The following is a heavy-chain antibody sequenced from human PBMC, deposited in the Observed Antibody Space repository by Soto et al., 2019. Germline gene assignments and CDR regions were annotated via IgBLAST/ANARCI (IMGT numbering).Heavy chain of an antibody. D-gene: IGHD3-22*01. J-gene: IGHJ4*02. V-gene: IGHV4-31*03. CDR1: GGSISSGGYY. Sequence: SETLSLTCTVSGGSISSGGYYCMWLRQHPGKGLEWIGYIYYSGSTYYNPSLKSRVTISVDTSKNQFSLKLSSVTAADTAVYYCARVYYYDSSGYLDCWGQGTLVTVSS. CDR2: IYYSGST. CDR3: ARVYYYDSSGYLDC.